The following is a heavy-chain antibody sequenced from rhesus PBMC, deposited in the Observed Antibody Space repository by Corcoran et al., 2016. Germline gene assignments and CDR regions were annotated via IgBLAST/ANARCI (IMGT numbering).Heavy chain of an antibody. Sequence: QVQLQESGPGLVKPSETLSLTCAVSGYSISSGYGWSWIRQPPGKGLEWIGYIGGTSGSTNYNPSLKSRFTISKDTSKNQFSLKLSSVTAADTAVYYCARTLSLDYWGQGVLVTVSS. V-gene: IGHV4-127*01. CDR1: GYSISSGYG. CDR3: ARTLSLDY. CDR2: IGGTSGST. J-gene: IGHJ4*01.